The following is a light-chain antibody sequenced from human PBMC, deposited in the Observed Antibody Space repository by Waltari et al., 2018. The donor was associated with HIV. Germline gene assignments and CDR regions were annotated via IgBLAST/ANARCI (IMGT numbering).Light chain of an antibody. CDR1: SSTIGAGYD. CDR2: GNT. V-gene: IGLV1-40*01. J-gene: IGLJ3*02. CDR3: QSYDKSLSGWV. Sequence: QSVVTQPPSVSGAPGQTVAISCTGSSSTIGAGYDVHWYQPFPGAPPKVVIYGNTNRPSGVPDRFSGSKSGSAASLVIAGLQADDEAEYYCQSYDKSLSGWVFGGGTKVTVL.